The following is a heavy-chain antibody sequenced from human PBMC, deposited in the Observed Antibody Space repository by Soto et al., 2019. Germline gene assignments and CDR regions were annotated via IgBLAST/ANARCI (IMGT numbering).Heavy chain of an antibody. Sequence: SETLSLTCTVSGGTISSYYWRWIRQPPGKGLEWIGYIYYSGSTNYNPSLKSRVTISVDTSKNQFSLKLSSVTAADTAVYYCARDSSGYFDYWGQGTLVTVSS. CDR2: IYYSGST. V-gene: IGHV4-59*01. CDR3: ARDSSGYFDY. D-gene: IGHD3-22*01. CDR1: GGTISSYY. J-gene: IGHJ4*02.